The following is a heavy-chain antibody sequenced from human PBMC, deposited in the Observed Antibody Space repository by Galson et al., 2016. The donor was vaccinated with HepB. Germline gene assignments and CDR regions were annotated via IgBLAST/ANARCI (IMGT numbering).Heavy chain of an antibody. CDR2: ISSNAGRT. CDR3: VKDNDNYLFDH. J-gene: IGHJ4*02. CDR1: GFTFSNSP. V-gene: IGHV3-64*05. D-gene: IGHD1-1*01. Sequence: SLRLSCAASGFTFSNSPMHWVRQAPGKGLEFVSDISSNAGRTYNADSVKGRFTISRDNSKNKLYFQMSSLRTEDTAVYYCVKDNDNYLFDHWGQGTLVSVSS.